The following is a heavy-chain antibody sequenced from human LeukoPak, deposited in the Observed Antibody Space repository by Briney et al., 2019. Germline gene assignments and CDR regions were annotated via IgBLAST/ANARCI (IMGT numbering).Heavy chain of an antibody. CDR1: GASISGSDYY. Sequence: SETLSLTCTVSGASISGSDYYWGWIRHPPGKGLGWIGTIYYSGTTYYNPSLKSRLTISVDTSKNQFSLKVSSVTAADTAVYYCARQSYDAGSYSVLDHWGQGTLVTVSS. J-gene: IGHJ4*02. V-gene: IGHV4-39*01. CDR2: IYYSGTT. CDR3: ARQSYDAGSYSVLDH. D-gene: IGHD3-10*01.